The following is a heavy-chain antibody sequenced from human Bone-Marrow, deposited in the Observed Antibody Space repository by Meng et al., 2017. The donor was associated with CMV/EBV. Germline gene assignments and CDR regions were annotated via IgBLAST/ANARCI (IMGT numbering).Heavy chain of an antibody. V-gene: IGHV3-11*01. CDR1: GFPFSDYY. Sequence: SGFPFSDYYLTWIRQAPGKGLEWVSYISRGGNTIYYTASVKGRFAISRDNAKNSLYLQMNSLRAEDTAVYYCAREGYDSGDYIAGDYWGQGTLVTVSS. CDR2: ISRGGNTI. D-gene: IGHD3-22*01. J-gene: IGHJ4*02. CDR3: AREGYDSGDYIAGDY.